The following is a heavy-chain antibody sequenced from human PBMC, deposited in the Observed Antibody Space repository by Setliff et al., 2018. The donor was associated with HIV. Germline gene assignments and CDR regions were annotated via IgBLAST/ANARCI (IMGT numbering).Heavy chain of an antibody. Sequence: PSETLSLTCAVYGGSFSGYWSWIRQSPGKGLEWLGEINHSGNTHYDPSLKSRLTISIDTSKNQFSLKLSSVTAADTAVYYCARDKTYCNYSRCSRAGWYFDLWGRGALVTVSS. CDR2: INHSGNT. CDR1: GGSFSGY. J-gene: IGHJ2*01. CDR3: ARDKTYCNYSRCSRAGWYFDL. V-gene: IGHV4-34*01. D-gene: IGHD2-2*01.